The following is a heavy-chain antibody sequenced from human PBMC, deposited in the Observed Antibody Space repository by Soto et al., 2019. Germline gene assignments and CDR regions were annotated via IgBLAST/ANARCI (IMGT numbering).Heavy chain of an antibody. D-gene: IGHD1-1*01. CDR1: GGSISSGGYY. Sequence: PSETLSLTCTVSGGSISSGGYYWSWIRQHPGKGLEWIGYIYYSGSTYYNPSLKSRVTISVDTSKNQFSLKMSFVTAADTALYYCARVERGTATTVVDAFDIWGPGTMVTVSS. J-gene: IGHJ3*02. CDR2: IYYSGST. CDR3: ARVERGTATTVVDAFDI. V-gene: IGHV4-31*03.